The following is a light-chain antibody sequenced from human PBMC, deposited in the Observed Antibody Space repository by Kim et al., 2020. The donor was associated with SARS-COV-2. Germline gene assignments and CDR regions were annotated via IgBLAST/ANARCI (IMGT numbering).Light chain of an antibody. J-gene: IGLJ2*01. CDR1: SSNIGRDT. CDR2: NDN. CDR3: SSWDDSLYGVV. V-gene: IGLV1-44*01. Sequence: QSVLTQPPSASGTPGQRVTISCSGSSSNIGRDTVHWYQQLPGTAPKLLIYNDNERPSGVPDRFSGSMSGTSASLAISELQSEDEADYYCSSWDDSLYGVVFGGGTKVTVL.